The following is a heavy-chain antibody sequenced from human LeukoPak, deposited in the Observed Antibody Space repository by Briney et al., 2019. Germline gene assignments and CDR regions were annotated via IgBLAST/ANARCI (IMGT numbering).Heavy chain of an antibody. CDR3: AREGSSRRDYYYYYMDV. D-gene: IGHD6-13*01. V-gene: IGHV4-61*02. J-gene: IGHJ6*03. Sequence: SETLSLTCTVSGGSISSGSYYWSWIRQPAGKGLEWIGRIYTSGSTNYNPSLKSRVTISVDTSKNQFSLKLSSVTAADTAVYYCAREGSSRRDYYYYYMDVWGKGTTVTISS. CDR1: GGSISSGSYY. CDR2: IYTSGST.